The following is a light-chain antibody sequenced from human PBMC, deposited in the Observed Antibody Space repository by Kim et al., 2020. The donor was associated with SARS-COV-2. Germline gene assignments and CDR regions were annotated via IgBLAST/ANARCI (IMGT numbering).Light chain of an antibody. V-gene: IGKV3-15*01. CDR1: QSVSDN. Sequence: SLGERATLSCRASQSVSDNLVWYQQKPGQAPRLLIYCASSRATGIPARFSGSGCGTEFTLTISSLQSEDSAVYYCHQYDDWPPWTFGQGTKVDIK. CDR3: HQYDDWPPWT. J-gene: IGKJ1*01. CDR2: CAS.